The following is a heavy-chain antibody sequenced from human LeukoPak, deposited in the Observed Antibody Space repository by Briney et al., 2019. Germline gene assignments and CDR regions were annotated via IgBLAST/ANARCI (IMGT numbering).Heavy chain of an antibody. Sequence: SCKASGGTFSSYAMSWVRQAPGKGLEWVSAISGSGGSTYYADSVKGRFTISRDNSKNTLYLQMNSLRAEDTAVYYCALAYCGGDCFWGQGTLVTVSS. CDR1: GGTFSSYA. V-gene: IGHV3-23*01. D-gene: IGHD2-21*02. CDR2: ISGSGGST. J-gene: IGHJ4*02. CDR3: ALAYCGGDCF.